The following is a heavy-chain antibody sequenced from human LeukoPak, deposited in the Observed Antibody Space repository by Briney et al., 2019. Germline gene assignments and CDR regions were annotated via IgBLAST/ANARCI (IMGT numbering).Heavy chain of an antibody. CDR1: GFTFSSYS. D-gene: IGHD3-9*01. J-gene: IGHJ4*02. CDR2: ISSSSSYI. Sequence: EGSLRLSCAASGFTFSSYSMNWVRQAPGKGLEWVSSISSSSSYIYYADSVKGRFTISGDNSKNTLYLQMNSLRAEDTAVYYCARADILTGYQDDYWGQGTLVTVSS. CDR3: ARADILTGYQDDY. V-gene: IGHV3-21*04.